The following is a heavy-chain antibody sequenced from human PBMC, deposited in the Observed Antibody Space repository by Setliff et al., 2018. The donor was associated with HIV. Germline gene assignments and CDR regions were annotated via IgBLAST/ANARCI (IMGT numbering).Heavy chain of an antibody. CDR2: ITPISGTA. D-gene: IGHD3-16*02. J-gene: IGHJ6*03. Sequence: SVKVSCKASGYTFSAYGISWVRQAPGQGLEWMGGITPISGTANYAQKFQGRVTIAADEFTSTAYMELSSLRSEDTAVYYCVRGGQYYRSTYYYYYMDVWGKGTTVTVSS. CDR3: VRGGQYYRSTYYYYYMDV. CDR1: GYTFSAYG. V-gene: IGHV1-69*13.